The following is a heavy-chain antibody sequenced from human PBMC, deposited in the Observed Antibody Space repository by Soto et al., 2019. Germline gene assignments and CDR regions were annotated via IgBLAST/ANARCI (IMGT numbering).Heavy chain of an antibody. CDR2: IFHSGTT. J-gene: IGHJ4*02. D-gene: IGHD3-9*01. CDR1: GGSIGSGDYY. V-gene: IGHV4-30-4*01. Sequence: SETLSLTCSVSGGSIGSGDYYWSWIRQPPGKGLEWIGYIFHSGTTYYNPSLKSRVAISIDTSKKQFSLKLRSVTAADTAVHYCARAYYDVLTGYYVRYFDYWGQGNPVTVSS. CDR3: ARAYYDVLTGYYVRYFDY.